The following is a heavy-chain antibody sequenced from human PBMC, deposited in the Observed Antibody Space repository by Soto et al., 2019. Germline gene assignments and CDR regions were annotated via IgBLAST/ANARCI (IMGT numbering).Heavy chain of an antibody. Sequence: ASVKVSYKASGYTFSDYYIHWVRQAPGQGLEWMGWINPNSGGTKYAPKFQGGVTMTRDTSITTAYMELSRLRSGDTAVYYCAREPATAKPEGVDFWGQGTLVTVSS. CDR3: AREPATAKPEGVDF. J-gene: IGHJ4*02. V-gene: IGHV1-2*02. CDR2: INPNSGGT. CDR1: GYTFSDYY. D-gene: IGHD1-1*01.